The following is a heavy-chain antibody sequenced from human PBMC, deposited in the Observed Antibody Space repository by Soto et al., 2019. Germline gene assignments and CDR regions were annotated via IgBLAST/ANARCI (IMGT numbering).Heavy chain of an antibody. Sequence: SETLSLTCAVYGGSFSGYYWSWIRQPPGKGLEWIGEINHSGSTNYNPSLKSRVTISVDTSKNQFSLKLSSVTAADTAVYYCANLWGPSSGWYKNAFDIWGQGTMVTVSS. V-gene: IGHV4-34*01. D-gene: IGHD6-19*01. CDR2: INHSGST. CDR1: GGSFSGYY. J-gene: IGHJ3*02. CDR3: ANLWGPSSGWYKNAFDI.